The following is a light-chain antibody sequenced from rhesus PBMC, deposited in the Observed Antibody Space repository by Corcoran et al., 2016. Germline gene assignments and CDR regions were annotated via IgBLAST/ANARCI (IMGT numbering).Light chain of an antibody. CDR3: QKYSSSPYS. Sequence: QVILTQSPATLSLSPGERATLSCRASQSVSSSLAWYQQKPGQAPRLPIYGASSRATGIPDRFSGSGSGIEFTLTISSLEPEDFAVYYCQKYSSSPYSFGQGTKVEIK. CDR1: QSVSSS. CDR2: GAS. J-gene: IGKJ2*01. V-gene: IGKV3-53*01.